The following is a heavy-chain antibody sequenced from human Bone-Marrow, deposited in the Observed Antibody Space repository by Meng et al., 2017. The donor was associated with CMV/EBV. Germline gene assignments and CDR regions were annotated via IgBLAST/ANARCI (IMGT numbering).Heavy chain of an antibody. V-gene: IGHV3-NL1*01. J-gene: IGHJ4*02. CDR1: GFTFSSYS. D-gene: IGHD3-22*01. Sequence: GGSLRLSCAASGFTFSSYSMNWVRQAPGKGLEWVSVIYSGGSSTYYADSVKGRFTISRDNSKNTLYLQMNSLRAEDTAVYYCASSEMYYYDSSGYYQRGYWGQGTLVTVSS. CDR3: ASSEMYYYDSSGYYQRGY. CDR2: IYSGGSST.